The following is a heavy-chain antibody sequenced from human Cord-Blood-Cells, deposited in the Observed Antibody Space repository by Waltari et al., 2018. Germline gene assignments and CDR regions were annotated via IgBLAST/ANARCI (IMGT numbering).Heavy chain of an antibody. V-gene: IGHV1-24*01. Sequence: QVQLVQSGAEVKKPGASVKVSCKVSGYTLTELSMHWVRQAPGKGLEWMGGFDREDGETIDAKKFQGRVTMTEDTSTDTAYMELSSLRSEDTAVYYCATDLLYGDYVDFDYWGQGTLVTVSS. CDR2: FDREDGET. CDR3: ATDLLYGDYVDFDY. J-gene: IGHJ4*02. D-gene: IGHD4-17*01. CDR1: GYTLTELS.